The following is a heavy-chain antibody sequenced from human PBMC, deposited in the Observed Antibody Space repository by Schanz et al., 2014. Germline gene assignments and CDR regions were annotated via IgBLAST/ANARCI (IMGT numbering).Heavy chain of an antibody. D-gene: IGHD3-10*01. CDR2: ISWNSGSI. CDR3: ARDGIMVQGVIWERYFDS. Sequence: VQLVESGGGLAQPGRSLRLSCAASGFPFNEYGMLWVRQAPGKGLEWVSSISWNSGSIDYADSVKGRFTISRDNAKNSLYLQMNSLRAEDTALYYCARDGIMVQGVIWERYFDSWGQGTLVTVSS. J-gene: IGHJ4*02. CDR1: GFPFNEYG. V-gene: IGHV3-9*01.